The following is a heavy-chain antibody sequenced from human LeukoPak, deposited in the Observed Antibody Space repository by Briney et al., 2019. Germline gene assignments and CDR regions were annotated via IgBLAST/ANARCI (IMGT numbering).Heavy chain of an antibody. CDR3: ARDGGWPGYFDI. CDR1: GFSFSNHW. J-gene: IGHJ3*02. D-gene: IGHD3-16*01. CDR2: IKQDGSEK. Sequence: PGGSLRLSCAASGFSFSNHWMNWVRQAPGKGLEWVANIKQDGSEKSYVASVKGRFTISRDNAKNALYLQMNRLRAEDTAVYYCARDGGWPGYFDIWGQGTMVTVSS. V-gene: IGHV3-7*05.